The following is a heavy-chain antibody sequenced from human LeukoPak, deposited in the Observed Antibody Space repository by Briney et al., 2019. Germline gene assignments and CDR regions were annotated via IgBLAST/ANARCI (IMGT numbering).Heavy chain of an antibody. CDR1: GFTFSSYS. Sequence: GGSLRLSCAASGFTFSSYSMNWVRQAPGKGLEWVSYISSSSSTIYYADSVKGRFTISRDNAKNSLYLQMNSLRAEDTAVYYCARDRTTPFDYWGQGTLVTVSS. CDR2: ISSSSSTI. CDR3: ARDRTTPFDY. V-gene: IGHV3-48*01. J-gene: IGHJ4*02. D-gene: IGHD4-17*01.